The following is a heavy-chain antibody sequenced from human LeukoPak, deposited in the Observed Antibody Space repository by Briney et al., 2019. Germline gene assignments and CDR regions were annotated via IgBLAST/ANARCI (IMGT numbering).Heavy chain of an antibody. CDR1: GYSISSGYY. J-gene: IGHJ6*03. V-gene: IGHV4-38-2*02. D-gene: IGHD3-10*01. CDR3: ARVCRGRGRALGYYYYYYYMDV. CDR2: IYYSGST. Sequence: SETLSLTCTVSGYSISSGYYWGWIRQPPGKGLEWIGSIYYSGSTYYNPSLKSRVTISVDTSKNQFSLKLSSVTAADTAVYYCARVCRGRGRALGYYYYYYYMDVWGKGTTVTVSS.